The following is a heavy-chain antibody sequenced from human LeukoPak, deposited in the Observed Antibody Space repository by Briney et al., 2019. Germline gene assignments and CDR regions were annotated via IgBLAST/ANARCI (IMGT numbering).Heavy chain of an antibody. V-gene: IGHV1-8*01. CDR1: GYTFTSYD. CDR2: MNPNSGNT. CDR3: AKGYCVSTSCYSGLD. D-gene: IGHD2-2*01. J-gene: IGHJ4*02. Sequence: ASVKVSCKASGYTFTSYDINWVRQATGQGLEWMGWMNPNSGNTGYAQKFQGRVTMTRNTSISTAYMELSSLRSEDTAVYYCAKGYCVSTSCYSGLDWGQGTLVTVSS.